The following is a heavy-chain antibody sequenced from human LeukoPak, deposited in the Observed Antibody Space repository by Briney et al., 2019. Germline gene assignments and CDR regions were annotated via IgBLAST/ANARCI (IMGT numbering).Heavy chain of an antibody. J-gene: IGHJ4*02. CDR1: GGSISSSSYY. CDR3: ARQWFGELPDY. Sequence: SETLSLTCTVSGGSISSSSYYWGWIRQPPGKGLEWIGSIYYSGSTYYNPSLKSRVTISVDTSKNQFSLKLSSVTAADTAVYYCARQWFGELPDYWGLGTLVTVSS. CDR2: IYYSGST. V-gene: IGHV4-39*01. D-gene: IGHD3-10*01.